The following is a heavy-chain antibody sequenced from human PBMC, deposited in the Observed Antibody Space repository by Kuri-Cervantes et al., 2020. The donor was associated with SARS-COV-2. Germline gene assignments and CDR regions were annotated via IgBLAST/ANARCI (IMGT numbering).Heavy chain of an antibody. V-gene: IGHV1-18*01. Sequence: ASVKVSCKASGYTFTSYGISWVRQAPGQGLEWMGWISAYNGNTNYAQKLQGRVTMTTDTSTSTAYMELRSLRSDDTAVYYCARGSIQYYYYYYGMDVWGQGTTVTVSS. D-gene: IGHD2-21*01. CDR1: GYTFTSYG. J-gene: IGHJ6*02. CDR3: ARGSIQYYYYYYGMDV. CDR2: ISAYNGNT.